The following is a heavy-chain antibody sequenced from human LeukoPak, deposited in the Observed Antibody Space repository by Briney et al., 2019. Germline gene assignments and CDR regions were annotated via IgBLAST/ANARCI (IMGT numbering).Heavy chain of an antibody. D-gene: IGHD2-2*01. V-gene: IGHV3-53*01. CDR3: AGVEVPAATGYYYYMDV. CDR1: GFTVSSNY. Sequence: GGSLRLSCAASGFTVSSNYMSWVRQAPGKGLEWVSVIYSGGSTYYADSVKGRFTISRDNSKNTLYLQMNSLRAEDTAVYYCAGVEVPAATGYYYYMDVWGKGTTVTVSS. CDR2: IYSGGST. J-gene: IGHJ6*03.